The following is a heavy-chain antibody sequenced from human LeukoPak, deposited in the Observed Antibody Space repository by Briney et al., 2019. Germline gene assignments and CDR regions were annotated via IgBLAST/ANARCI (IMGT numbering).Heavy chain of an antibody. V-gene: IGHV1-58*02. D-gene: IGHD3-10*01. CDR2: IVVGSGNT. CDR1: GYTFTSYG. Sequence: ASVKVSCKASGYTFTSYGISWVRQARGQRLEWIGWIVVGSGNTNYAQKFQERVTITRDMSTSTAYMELSSLRSEDTAVYYCAKVKSSGPLDYWGQGTLVTVSS. CDR3: AKVKSSGPLDY. J-gene: IGHJ4*02.